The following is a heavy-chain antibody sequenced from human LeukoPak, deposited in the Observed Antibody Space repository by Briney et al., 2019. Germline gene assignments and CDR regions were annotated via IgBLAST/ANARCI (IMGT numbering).Heavy chain of an antibody. CDR1: GFTFSSYW. J-gene: IGHJ5*02. CDR3: AREVVVAAYNWFDP. V-gene: IGHV3-7*01. Sequence: PGGSLRLSCAASGFTFSSYWMSWVRQAPGKGREWVANIKQDGSEKYYVDSVKGRFTISRDNAKNSLYLQMNSLRAEDTAVYYCAREVVVAAYNWFDPWGQGTLVTVSS. D-gene: IGHD2-15*01. CDR2: IKQDGSEK.